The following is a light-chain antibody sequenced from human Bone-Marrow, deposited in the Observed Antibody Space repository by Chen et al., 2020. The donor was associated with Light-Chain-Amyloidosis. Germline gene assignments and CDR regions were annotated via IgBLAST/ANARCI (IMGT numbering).Light chain of an antibody. Sequence: SYVLTQPSSVSVAPGQTATIACGGNNIGSTSVHWYQQTPGQAPRPVVYDDSDRPSGIPERLSGSNSGNTATLAISRVEAGDEADYYWQVWDRSSDRPVFGGGSKLTVL. V-gene: IGLV3-21*02. CDR3: QVWDRSSDRPV. CDR2: DDS. CDR1: NIGSTS. J-gene: IGLJ3*02.